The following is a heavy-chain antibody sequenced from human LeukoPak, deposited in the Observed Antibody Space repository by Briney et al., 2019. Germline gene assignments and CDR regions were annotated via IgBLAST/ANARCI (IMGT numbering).Heavy chain of an antibody. CDR1: GFTFSSYW. J-gene: IGHJ4*02. CDR2: IKQDGSEK. CDR3: ARDSDWNDGSFDY. V-gene: IGHV3-7*03. D-gene: IGHD1-1*01. Sequence: GGSLRLSCAASGFTFSSYWMSWVRQAPGKGLEWVANIKQDGSEKYYVDSVKGQFTISRDNAKNSLYLQMNSLRAEDTAVYYCARDSDWNDGSFDYWGQGTLVTVSS.